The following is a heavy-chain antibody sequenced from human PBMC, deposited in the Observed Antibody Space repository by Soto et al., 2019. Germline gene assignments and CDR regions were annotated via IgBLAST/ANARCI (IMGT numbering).Heavy chain of an antibody. J-gene: IGHJ2*01. CDR3: ARVPYDILTGYPSYWYLDL. V-gene: IGHV4-34*01. CDR1: GGSFSGYY. D-gene: IGHD3-9*01. Sequence: NPSETLSLTCAVYGGSFSGYYWSWIRQPPGKGLEWIGEINHSGSTNYNPSLKSRVTISVDTSKNQFSLKLSSVTTADTAVYYCARVPYDILTGYPSYWYLDLCGRGTLVTVSS. CDR2: INHSGST.